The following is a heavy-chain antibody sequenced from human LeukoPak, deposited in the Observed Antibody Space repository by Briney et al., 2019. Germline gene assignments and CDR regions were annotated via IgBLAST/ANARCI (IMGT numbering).Heavy chain of an antibody. V-gene: IGHV1-18*01. CDR3: ARDSRPGVDY. CDR2: ISAYNGNT. J-gene: IGHJ4*02. Sequence: GASVKVSCKGAGYTFKTYGISWVRQAPGQGLEWMGWISAYNGNTNYAPKFQARVTMTADTSTNTAYLEVRSLRSDDTAIYYCARDSRPGVDYWGQGTLVTVSS. CDR1: GYTFKTYG.